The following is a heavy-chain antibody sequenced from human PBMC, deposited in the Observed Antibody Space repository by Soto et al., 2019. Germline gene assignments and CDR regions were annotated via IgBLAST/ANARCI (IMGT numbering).Heavy chain of an antibody. V-gene: IGHV4-31*03. CDR3: ARDSRITMVRGSDAFDI. D-gene: IGHD3-10*01. CDR2: IYYSGST. CDR1: GGSISSGGYY. J-gene: IGHJ3*02. Sequence: QVQLQESGPGLVKPSQTLSLTCTVSGGSISSGGYYWSWIRQHPGKGLEWIGSIYYSGSTYYNPSLKRRVTISVDTSKNQFSLKLSSVTAADTAVYYCARDSRITMVRGSDAFDIWGQGTMVTVSS.